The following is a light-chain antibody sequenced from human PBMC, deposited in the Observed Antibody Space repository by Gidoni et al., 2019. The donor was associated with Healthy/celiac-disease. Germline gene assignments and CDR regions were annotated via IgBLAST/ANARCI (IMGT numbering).Light chain of an antibody. CDR1: QIDSSN. J-gene: IGKJ1*01. CDR3: QQYNNWLWT. Sequence: EIVLTLSPATLSVSPGERATLSCRASQIDSSNLAWYQQKPGQAPRLLIYGASTRATGIPARFSGSGSGTEFTLTISSLQSEDFAVYYCQQYNNWLWTFGQGTKVEIK. CDR2: GAS. V-gene: IGKV3-15*01.